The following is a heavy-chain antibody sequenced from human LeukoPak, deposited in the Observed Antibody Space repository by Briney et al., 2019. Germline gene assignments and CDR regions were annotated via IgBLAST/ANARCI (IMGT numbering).Heavy chain of an antibody. V-gene: IGHV3-74*01. CDR1: GFTFSSYW. CDR3: ARGESGYYYNGY. Sequence: GGSLRLSCAASGFTFSSYWMHWVRHAPGKGLVWVSRINSDGSSTSYADSVKGRFTISRDNAKNTLYLQMNSLRAEDTAVHYCARGESGYYYNGYWGQGTLLTVSS. J-gene: IGHJ4*02. CDR2: INSDGSST. D-gene: IGHD1-26*01.